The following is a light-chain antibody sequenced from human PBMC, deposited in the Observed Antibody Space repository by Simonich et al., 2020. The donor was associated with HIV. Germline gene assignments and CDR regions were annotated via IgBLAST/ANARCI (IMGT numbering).Light chain of an antibody. J-gene: IGKJ4*01. CDR2: AAS. CDR1: HSISSY. Sequence: DLPMTQSPFSLSASVCARVTITCRASHSISSYLNWYQQKPGKAPKLLIYAASSLQSGVPSRFSGSGSGTDFTLTISSLQPEDFATYYCQQSYSTPLTFGGGTKVEIK. V-gene: IGKV1-39*01. CDR3: QQSYSTPLT.